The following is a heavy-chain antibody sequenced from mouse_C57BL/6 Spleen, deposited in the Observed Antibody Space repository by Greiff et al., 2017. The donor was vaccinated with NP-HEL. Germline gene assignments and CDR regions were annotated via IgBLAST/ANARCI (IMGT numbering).Heavy chain of an antibody. V-gene: IGHV1-53*01. CDR3: ARAGAYGRRAMDY. Sequence: VQLQQPGTELVKPGASVKLSCKASGYTFTSYWMHWVKQRPGQGLEWIGNINPSNGGTNYNEKFKSKATLTVDTSSSTAYMQLSSLTSVDSAVYYCARAGAYGRRAMDYWGQGTSVTVSS. CDR1: GYTFTSYW. J-gene: IGHJ4*01. D-gene: IGHD1-1*01. CDR2: INPSNGGT.